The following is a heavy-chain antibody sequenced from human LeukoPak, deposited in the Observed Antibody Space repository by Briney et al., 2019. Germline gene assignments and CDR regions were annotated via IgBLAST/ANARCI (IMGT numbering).Heavy chain of an antibody. CDR3: AREGHTSGRAGCFDY. J-gene: IGHJ4*02. CDR1: GITLSNSV. Sequence: GGSLRLSCAASGITLSNSVIHWVRQAPDKGLEWVALISTDGNNTPYADSVKGRFTISKDNSKNTEYLQMNSLTTEDTAIYYCAREGHTSGRAGCFDYWGQGTLVTVPS. CDR2: ISTDGNNT. V-gene: IGHV3-30*04. D-gene: IGHD3-22*01.